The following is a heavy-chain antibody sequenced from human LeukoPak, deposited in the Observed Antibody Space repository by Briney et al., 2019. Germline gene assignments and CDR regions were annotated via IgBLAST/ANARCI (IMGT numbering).Heavy chain of an antibody. CDR2: IYHSGST. V-gene: IGHV4-4*02. CDR1: GGSISSSNW. J-gene: IGHJ2*01. D-gene: IGHD3-10*01. CDR3: ARFFRPGSGRSYWCFDL. Sequence: SGTLSLTCAVSGGSISSSNWWSWVRQPPGKGLEWIGEIYHSGSTNYNPSLKSRVTISVDKSKNQFSLKLSSVTAAGTAVYSCARFFRPGSGRSYWCFDLWGRGTQVTVSS.